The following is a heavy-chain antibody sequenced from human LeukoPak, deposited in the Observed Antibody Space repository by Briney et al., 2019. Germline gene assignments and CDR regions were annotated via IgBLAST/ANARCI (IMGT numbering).Heavy chain of an antibody. Sequence: SETLSLTCTVSARSISSYYWSWIRQPPGKGLEWIGYIYYSGSTNYNPSLKSRVTISVDTSKIQLSLKLSSVTAADTAVYYFATAYSSSSVDFDYWGQGTLVTVSS. J-gene: IGHJ4*02. CDR3: ATAYSSSSVDFDY. CDR1: ARSISSYY. D-gene: IGHD6-6*01. V-gene: IGHV4-59*01. CDR2: IYYSGST.